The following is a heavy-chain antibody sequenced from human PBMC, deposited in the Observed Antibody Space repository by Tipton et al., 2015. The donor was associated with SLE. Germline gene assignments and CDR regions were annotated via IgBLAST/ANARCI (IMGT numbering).Heavy chain of an antibody. CDR3: ASGAFVYKPDY. CDR1: GFTFDDYT. V-gene: IGHV3-43*01. J-gene: IGHJ4*02. D-gene: IGHD2-15*01. CDR2: ISWDGGST. Sequence: SLRLSCAASGFTFDDYTMHWVRQAPGKGLEWVSLISWDGGSTYYADSVKGRFTISRDNSKNTLYLQMNSLRAEDTAVYYCASGAFVYKPDYWGQGTLVTVSS.